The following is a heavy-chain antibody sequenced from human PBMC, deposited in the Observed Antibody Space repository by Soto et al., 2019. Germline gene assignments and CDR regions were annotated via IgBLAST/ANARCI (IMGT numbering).Heavy chain of an antibody. Sequence: GSMKISAAECGVTFNTYFLSLTLQEPGRGLEWVSYISRLGETTHDADSVQGRFTRSRDTAKNSLSLHMNSLRDEDTAGYYCAAGAAVAGTAVHNSGMDVWGQGTMVTGYS. CDR2: ISRLGETT. J-gene: IGHJ6*01. CDR1: GVTFNTYF. CDR3: AAGAAVAGTAVHNSGMDV. D-gene: IGHD6-19*01. V-gene: IGHV3-11*01.